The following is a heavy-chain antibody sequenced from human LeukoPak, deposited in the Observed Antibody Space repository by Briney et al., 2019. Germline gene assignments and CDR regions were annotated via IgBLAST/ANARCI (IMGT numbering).Heavy chain of an antibody. CDR3: ARGVTEDTGVAQFDS. J-gene: IGHJ4*02. V-gene: IGHV3-30*04. D-gene: IGHD3-3*01. CDR1: GFTFFTYS. CDR2: VSYDGSNK. Sequence: GGSLRLSCAASGFTFFTYSMHWVRQAPGKGLEWVAVVSYDGSNKNYADSVKGRLTISRDNSKSTLYLQMNSLRPDDTAVYYCARGVTEDTGVAQFDSWGQGSLVNVSS.